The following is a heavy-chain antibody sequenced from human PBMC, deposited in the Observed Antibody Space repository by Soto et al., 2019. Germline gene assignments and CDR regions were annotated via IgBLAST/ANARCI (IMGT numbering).Heavy chain of an antibody. J-gene: IGHJ4*02. CDR2: IYNSGNT. CDR1: GGSISSGGYY. Sequence: TSETLSLTCTVSGGSISSGGYYWSWIRQHPGKGLEWIGYIYNSGNTYYNPSLRSRVTISVDASRNQFSLKLSSVTAADTAVYYCASRTVVATTLFDYWGQGTLVTVS. CDR3: ASRTVVATTLFDY. D-gene: IGHD5-12*01. V-gene: IGHV4-31*03.